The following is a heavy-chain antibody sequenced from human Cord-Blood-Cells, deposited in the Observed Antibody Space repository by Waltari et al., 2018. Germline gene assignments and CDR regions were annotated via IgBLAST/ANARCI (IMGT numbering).Heavy chain of an antibody. D-gene: IGHD6-6*01. CDR1: GFTFSSYA. CDR2: ISGSGGST. V-gene: IGHV3-23*01. CDR3: AKKEYSSSSWFDP. Sequence: EVQLLESGGGLVQPGGSLRLSCAASGFTFSSYAMSWVRQAPGKGLEWVPAISGSGGSTYYADSGKGRFTISRDNSKTTLYLQMNSLRAEDTAVYYCAKKEYSSSSWFDPWGQGTLVTVSS. J-gene: IGHJ5*02.